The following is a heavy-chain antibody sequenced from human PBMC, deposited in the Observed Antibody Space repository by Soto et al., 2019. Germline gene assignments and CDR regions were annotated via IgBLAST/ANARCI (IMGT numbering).Heavy chain of an antibody. CDR1: GGTFTSYA. J-gene: IGHJ4*02. CDR2: INAGNGNT. V-gene: IGHV1-3*01. D-gene: IGHD3-10*01. CDR3: ARVLITMARGVEYYFDY. Sequence: ASVKVSCKASGGTFTSYAIHWVRQAPGQRLEWMGWINAGNGNTKYSQKFQGRVTITRDTSASTAYMELSSLRSEDTAVYYCARVLITMARGVEYYFDYWGQGTLVTVSS.